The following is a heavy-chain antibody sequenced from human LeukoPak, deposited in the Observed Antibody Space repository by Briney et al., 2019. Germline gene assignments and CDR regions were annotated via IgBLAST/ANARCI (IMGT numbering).Heavy chain of an antibody. V-gene: IGHV3-53*01. CDR3: TSLGGNAAGY. Sequence: GGSLRLSCAASGFTVSSNFMTWVRQAPGKGLEWISMLYSGDDSYYADSVKGRFTISRDTSKNTLSLQMNSLRAEDTAMYYCTSLGGNAAGYWGQGTLVTVFS. CDR2: LYSGDDS. D-gene: IGHD2-15*01. CDR1: GFTVSSNF. J-gene: IGHJ4*02.